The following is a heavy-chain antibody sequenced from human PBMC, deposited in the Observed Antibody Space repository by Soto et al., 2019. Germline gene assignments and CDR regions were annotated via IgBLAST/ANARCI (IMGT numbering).Heavy chain of an antibody. J-gene: IGHJ3*01. CDR1: RGSIGSGDYS. CDR2: IYDSGST. D-gene: IGHD3-22*01. CDR3: ARRSGYSDRSGYSHDAFDF. Sequence: SMTMSLTCIVTRGSIGSGDYSWSWIRQPPGKGLEWIGYIYDSGSTYYNPSLKSRITISIDTSKNRFSLKLSSVTAADTAVYYCARRSGYSDRSGYSHDAFDFWGQGTMVT. V-gene: IGHV4-30-4*01.